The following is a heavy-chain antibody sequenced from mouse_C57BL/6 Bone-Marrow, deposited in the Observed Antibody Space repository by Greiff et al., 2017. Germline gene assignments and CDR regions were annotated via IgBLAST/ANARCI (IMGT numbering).Heavy chain of an antibody. J-gene: IGHJ3*01. V-gene: IGHV1-50*01. Sequence: QVQLQQPGAELVKPAASLNLSCTASGYTFTSYWMQWVIQRPPQGLVLMGEIDPSDSYTNYNQTFKNKATLTVDTSSSKVYMQLSSLTSEDTAVYYCARVWLVRVAYWGQGTLVTVSA. CDR1: GYTFTSYW. D-gene: IGHD2-3*01. CDR2: IDPSDSYT. CDR3: ARVWLVRVAY.